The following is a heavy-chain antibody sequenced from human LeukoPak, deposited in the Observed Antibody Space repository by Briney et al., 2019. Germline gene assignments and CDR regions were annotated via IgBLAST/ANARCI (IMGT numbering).Heavy chain of an antibody. CDR3: ARARYSSGCDY. CDR1: GYTFTGYY. D-gene: IGHD6-19*01. Sequence: ASVKVSCKASGYTFTGYYMHWVRQAPGQGLEWMGWINPNSGGTNYAQEFQDRVTMTRDTSISTAYMELSRLRSDDTAVYYCARARYSSGCDYWGQGTLVTVSS. V-gene: IGHV1-2*02. J-gene: IGHJ4*02. CDR2: INPNSGGT.